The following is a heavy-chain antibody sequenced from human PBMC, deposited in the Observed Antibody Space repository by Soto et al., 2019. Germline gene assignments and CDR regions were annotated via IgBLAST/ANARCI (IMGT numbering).Heavy chain of an antibody. CDR3: ARSTPTGIAAAGIFDF. J-gene: IGHJ4*02. D-gene: IGHD6-13*01. CDR1: GYTFTSYS. Sequence: GASVKVSCKASGYTFTSYSMHWVRQAPGQRLEWMGWINAGNGNTKYSQKFQGRVTITRDTSASTAYMELSSLRSEDTAVYYCARSTPTGIAAAGIFDFWGQGTLVTVSS. CDR2: INAGNGNT. V-gene: IGHV1-3*01.